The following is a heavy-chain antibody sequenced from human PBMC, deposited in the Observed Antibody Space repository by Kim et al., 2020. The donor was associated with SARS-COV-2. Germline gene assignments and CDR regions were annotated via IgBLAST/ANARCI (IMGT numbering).Heavy chain of an antibody. V-gene: IGHV3-33*01. J-gene: IGHJ4*02. CDR2: IWYDGSNK. CDR3: ARYGDYGGIDDY. D-gene: IGHD4-17*01. CDR1: GFTFSSYG. Sequence: GGSLRLSCAASGFTFSSYGMHWVRQAPGKGLEWVAVIWYDGSNKYHADSVKGRFTISRDNSKNTLYLQMNSLRAEDTAVYYCARYGDYGGIDDYWGQGTLLTVSS.